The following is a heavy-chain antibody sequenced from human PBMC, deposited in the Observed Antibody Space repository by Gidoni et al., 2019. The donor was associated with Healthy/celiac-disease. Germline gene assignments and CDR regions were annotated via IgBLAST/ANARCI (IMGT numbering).Heavy chain of an antibody. D-gene: IGHD6-6*01. Sequence: QVQLQASGPGLVKPSETLSLTCTVSGCSISRYYWSWSRQPPGKGLEWIGYIYYSGSTNYNPSLKSRVTISVDTSKNQFSLKLSSVTAADTAGYYCARALSSSRATRWYFDLWGRGTLVTVSS. J-gene: IGHJ2*01. CDR2: IYYSGST. V-gene: IGHV4-59*01. CDR3: ARALSSSRATRWYFDL. CDR1: GCSISRYY.